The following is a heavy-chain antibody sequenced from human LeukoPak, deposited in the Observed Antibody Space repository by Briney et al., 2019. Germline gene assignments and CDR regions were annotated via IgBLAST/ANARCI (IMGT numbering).Heavy chain of an antibody. CDR3: AKDTRTVVTQPLDY. J-gene: IGHJ4*02. CDR1: GFTFSSYA. CDR2: ISGSGGST. V-gene: IGHV3-23*01. D-gene: IGHD4-23*01. Sequence: GGSLRLSCAASGFTFSSYAMSWVRQAPGKGLEWVPAISGSGGSTYYADSVKGRFTISRDNSKNTLYLQMNSLRAEDTAVYYCAKDTRTVVTQPLDYWGQGTLVTVSS.